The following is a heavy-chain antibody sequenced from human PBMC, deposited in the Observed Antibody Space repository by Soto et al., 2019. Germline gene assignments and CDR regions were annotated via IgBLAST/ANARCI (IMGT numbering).Heavy chain of an antibody. J-gene: IGHJ4*02. CDR1: GCTFSSYA. D-gene: IGHD3-22*01. V-gene: IGHV3-23*01. CDR3: AKEGTMIVVVEGSFDY. Sequence: GGSLRLSCAASGCTFSSYAMSWVRQAPGKGLEWVSAISGSGGSTYYADSVKGRFTISRDNSKNTLYLQMNSLRAEDTAVYYCAKEGTMIVVVEGSFDYWGQGTLVTVSS. CDR2: ISGSGGST.